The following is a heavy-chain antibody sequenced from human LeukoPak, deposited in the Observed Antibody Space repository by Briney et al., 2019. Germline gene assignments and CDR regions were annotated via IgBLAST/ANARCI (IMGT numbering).Heavy chain of an antibody. V-gene: IGHV4-34*01. CDR2: INHSGST. Sequence: SETLSLTCAVYGGSFSGYYWSWIRQPPGKGLEWIGEINHSGSTNYNPSLKSRVTISVDTSKNQFSLKLSSVTAADTAVYYCAREGRRSDCSSTSCYAKLYNWFDPWGQGTLVTVSS. CDR3: AREGRRSDCSSTSCYAKLYNWFDP. CDR1: GGSFSGYY. D-gene: IGHD2-2*01. J-gene: IGHJ5*02.